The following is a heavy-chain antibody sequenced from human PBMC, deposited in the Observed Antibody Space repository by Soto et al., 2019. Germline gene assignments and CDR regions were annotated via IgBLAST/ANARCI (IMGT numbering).Heavy chain of an antibody. Sequence: PGGSLRLSCASSVFTFISYAMSWVRQAPGKGLEWVSAISGSGGSTYYADSVKGRFTISRDNSKNTLYLQMNSLRAEDTAVYYCAKDKGAAAGTCFDYWGQGTLVTVSS. V-gene: IGHV3-23*01. J-gene: IGHJ4*02. CDR1: VFTFISYA. CDR3: AKDKGAAAGTCFDY. D-gene: IGHD6-13*01. CDR2: ISGSGGST.